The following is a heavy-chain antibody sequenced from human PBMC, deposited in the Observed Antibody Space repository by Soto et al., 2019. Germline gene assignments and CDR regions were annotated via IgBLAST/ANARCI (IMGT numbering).Heavy chain of an antibody. V-gene: IGHV1-18*01. J-gene: IGHJ3*02. CDR1: GYTFTSYG. CDR3: ARDTPGVDTAMYPI. Sequence: ASVKVSCKASGYTFTSYGISWVRQAPGQGLEWMGWISAYNGNTNYAQKLQGRVTMTTDTSTSTAYMELRSLRSDDTAVYYCARDTPGVDTAMYPIWGQGTMVTVSS. CDR2: ISAYNGNT. D-gene: IGHD5-18*01.